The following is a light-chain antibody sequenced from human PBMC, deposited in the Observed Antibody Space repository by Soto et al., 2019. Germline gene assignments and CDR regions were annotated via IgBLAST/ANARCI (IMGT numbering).Light chain of an antibody. CDR1: QSVSSSY. V-gene: IGKV3D-7*01. CDR2: GAS. Sequence: EIVMTQSPATLSLSTGVRATLSCRARQSVSSSYLSWYQQKPGQSPRLLIYGASTRATGIPARFSGSGSGSDFTLSISSLHPEDFAVYYCQQDYTFLDTFGQGTKLEIK. CDR3: QQDYTFLDT. J-gene: IGKJ2*01.